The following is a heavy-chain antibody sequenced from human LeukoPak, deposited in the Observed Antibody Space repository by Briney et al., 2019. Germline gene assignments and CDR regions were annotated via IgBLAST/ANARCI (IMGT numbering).Heavy chain of an antibody. V-gene: IGHV4-34*01. CDR3: ARADRFLEWLLDY. CDR2: INHSGST. D-gene: IGHD3-3*01. CDR1: GGSISSYY. Sequence: SETLSLTCTVSGGSISSYYWSWIRQPPGKGLEWIGEINHSGSTNYNPSLKSRVTISVDTSKNQFSLKLSSVTAADTAVYYCARADRFLEWLLDYWGQGTLVTVSS. J-gene: IGHJ4*02.